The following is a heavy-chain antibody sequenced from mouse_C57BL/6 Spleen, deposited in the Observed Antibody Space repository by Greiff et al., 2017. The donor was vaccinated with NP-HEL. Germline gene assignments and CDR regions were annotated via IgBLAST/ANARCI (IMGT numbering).Heavy chain of an antibody. CDR1: GYSITSGYY. CDR3: ARDRVRAMDY. D-gene: IGHD2-13*01. Sequence: DVQLQESGPGLVKPSQSLSLTCSVTGYSITSGYYWNWIRQFPGNKLEWMGYISYDGSNNYNPSLKNRISITRDTSKNQFFLKLNSVTTEDTATYYCARDRVRAMDYWGQGTSVTVSS. CDR2: ISYDGSN. J-gene: IGHJ4*01. V-gene: IGHV3-6*01.